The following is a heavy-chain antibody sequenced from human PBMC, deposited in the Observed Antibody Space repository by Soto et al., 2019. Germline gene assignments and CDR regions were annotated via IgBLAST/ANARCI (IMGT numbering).Heavy chain of an antibody. Sequence: EVQLVESGGGLVQPGGSLRLSCAASGFTVSSNYMSWVRQAPGKGLEWVSGIYSGGSTYYADSVKGRFTISRDNSKNTLYLQMNSLRAEDTAVSYSASGPRSQGIAVDGARWKWGQGTLATVSS. D-gene: IGHD6-19*01. CDR1: GFTVSSNY. CDR3: ASGPRSQGIAVDGARWK. V-gene: IGHV3-66*01. J-gene: IGHJ4*02. CDR2: IYSGGST.